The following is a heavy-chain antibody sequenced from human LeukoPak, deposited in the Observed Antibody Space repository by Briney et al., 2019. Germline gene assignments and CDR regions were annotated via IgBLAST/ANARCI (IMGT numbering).Heavy chain of an antibody. V-gene: IGHV3-66*01. CDR1: GFTVSSNY. CDR3: ARETRIDY. J-gene: IGHJ4*02. CDR2: IYSGGST. Sequence: GGSLRLSCAASGFTVSSNYMSWVRQAPGKGLEWGSVIYSGGSTYYADSVKGRFTISSDNSKNTLYLQMNSLRAEDTAVYYCARETRIDYWGQGTLVTVSS.